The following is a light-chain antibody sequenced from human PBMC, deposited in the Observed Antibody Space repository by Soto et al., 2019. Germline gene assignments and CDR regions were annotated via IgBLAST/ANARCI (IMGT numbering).Light chain of an antibody. CDR2: LAS. CDR3: QNLKSARFN. V-gene: IGKV1-27*01. Sequence: DIQMTQSPSSLSASVGDRVSITCRASHDIENYVAWYQQRPGKVPKLLIYLASTLQSGVPSRFSGSGSGTDFTLTVSSLQPEDVATYYCQNLKSARFNFGPGTRVEIK. J-gene: IGKJ3*01. CDR1: HDIENY.